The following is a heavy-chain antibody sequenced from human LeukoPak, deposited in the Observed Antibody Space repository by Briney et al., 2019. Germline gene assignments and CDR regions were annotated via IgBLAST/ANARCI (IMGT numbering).Heavy chain of an antibody. CDR1: GGSISSSSYY. CDR2: IYYSGST. D-gene: IGHD5-24*01. CDR3: ARAEGGGYNFARFLFPNWFDP. Sequence: SETLSLTCTVSGGSISSSSYYWGWIRQPPGKGLEWIGSIYYSGSTYYNPSLKSRVTISVDTSKNQFSLKLSSVTAADTAVYYCARAEGGGYNFARFLFPNWFDPWGQGTLVTVSS. V-gene: IGHV4-39*07. J-gene: IGHJ5*02.